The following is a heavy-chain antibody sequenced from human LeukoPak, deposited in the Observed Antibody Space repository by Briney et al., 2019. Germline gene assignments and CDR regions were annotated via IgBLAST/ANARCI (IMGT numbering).Heavy chain of an antibody. Sequence: GASVKVSCKASGYTFTGYYMHWVRQAPGQGLEWMGWINPNSRGTNYAQKFRGRVTMTRDTSISTAYMELSRLRSDDTAMYYCAPGETAYYFDYWGQGTLVTVSS. CDR3: APGETAYYFDY. J-gene: IGHJ4*02. CDR1: GYTFTGYY. D-gene: IGHD1-14*01. CDR2: INPNSRGT. V-gene: IGHV1-2*02.